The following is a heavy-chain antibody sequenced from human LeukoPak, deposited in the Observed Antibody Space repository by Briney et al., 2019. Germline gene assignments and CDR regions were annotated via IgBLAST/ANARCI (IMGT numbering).Heavy chain of an antibody. J-gene: IGHJ4*02. CDR3: AKVSTYYYDSSGYYQIFDY. CDR1: GFTFSSYA. V-gene: IGHV3-23*01. Sequence: TGGSLRLSCAASGFTFSSYAMSWVRQAPGKGLEWVSAISGSGGSTYYADSVKGRFTISRDNSKNTLYLQMNSLRAEDTAVYYCAKVSTYYYDSSGYYQIFDYWGQGTLVTVSS. D-gene: IGHD3-22*01. CDR2: ISGSGGST.